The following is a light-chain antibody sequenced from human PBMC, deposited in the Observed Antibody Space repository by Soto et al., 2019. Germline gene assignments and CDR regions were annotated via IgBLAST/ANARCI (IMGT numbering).Light chain of an antibody. CDR3: QQYNNWPPSFT. Sequence: EIVMTQSPGTLALSPGERVTLSCRASQSVSSNLAWYQQRPGQALRLLIYGASTRATGIPARFSGSGSGTEFTLTISSLQSEDFAVYYCQQYNNWPPSFTFGPGTKVDIK. V-gene: IGKV3-15*01. CDR1: QSVSSN. CDR2: GAS. J-gene: IGKJ3*01.